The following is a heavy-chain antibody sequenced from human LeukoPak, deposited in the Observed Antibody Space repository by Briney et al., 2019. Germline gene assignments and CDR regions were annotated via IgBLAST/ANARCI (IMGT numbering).Heavy chain of an antibody. CDR2: IYHSVST. CDR3: ARDRYYDFWKAFDI. V-gene: IGHV4-38-2*02. J-gene: IGHJ3*02. D-gene: IGHD3-3*01. Sequence: SETLSLTCTVSGYSISSGYYWGWIRQPPGKGLEWIGSIYHSVSTYYNPSLKSRVTISVDTSKNQFSLKLSSVTAADTAVYYCARDRYYDFWKAFDIWGQGTMVTVSS. CDR1: GYSISSGYY.